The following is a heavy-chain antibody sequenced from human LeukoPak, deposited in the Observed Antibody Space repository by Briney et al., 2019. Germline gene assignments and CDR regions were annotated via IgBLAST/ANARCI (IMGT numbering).Heavy chain of an antibody. CDR3: ARGPRGIAAGIYYYYGMDV. V-gene: IGHV3-30*02. J-gene: IGHJ6*02. CDR1: GFTFSSYG. D-gene: IGHD6-13*01. Sequence: GGSLRLSCAASGFTFSSYGMHWVRQAPGKGLEWVAFIRYDGSNKYYADSVKGRFTISRDNSKNTLYLQMNSLRAEDTAVYYCARGPRGIAAGIYYYYGMDVWGQGTTVTVSS. CDR2: IRYDGSNK.